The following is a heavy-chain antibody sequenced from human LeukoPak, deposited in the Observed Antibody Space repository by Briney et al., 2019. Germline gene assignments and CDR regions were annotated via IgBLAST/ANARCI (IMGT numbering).Heavy chain of an antibody. CDR3: ARGGIVGATETNFDY. Sequence: SETLSLTCAVSGGSISSGGYSWSWIRQPPGKGLEWIGYIYHSGSTYYNPSLKSRVTISVDTSKNQFSLKLSSVTAADTAVYYCARGGIVGATETNFDYWGQGTLVTVSS. D-gene: IGHD1-26*01. CDR2: IYHSGST. CDR1: GGSISSGGYS. V-gene: IGHV4-30-2*01. J-gene: IGHJ4*02.